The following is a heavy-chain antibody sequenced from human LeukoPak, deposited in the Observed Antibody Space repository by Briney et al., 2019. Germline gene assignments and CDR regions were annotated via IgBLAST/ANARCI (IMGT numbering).Heavy chain of an antibody. V-gene: IGHV3-30-3*01. CDR1: GFTFSSYA. CDR3: ARDSMIVVGGFDY. CDR2: ISYDGSNK. J-gene: IGHJ4*02. D-gene: IGHD3-22*01. Sequence: GGSLRLSCAASGFTFSSYAMHWVRQAPGKGLEWVAVISYDGSNKYYADSVKGRFTISRDNSKNTLYLQMNSLRAGDTAVYYCARDSMIVVGGFDYWGQGTLVTVSS.